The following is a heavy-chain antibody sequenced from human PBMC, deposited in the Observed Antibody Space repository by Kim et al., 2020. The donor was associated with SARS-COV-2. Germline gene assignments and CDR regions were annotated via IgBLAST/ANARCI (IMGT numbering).Heavy chain of an antibody. CDR1: GGSVSSGSYY. V-gene: IGHV4-61*01. J-gene: IGHJ5*02. Sequence: SETLSLTCTVSGGSVSSGSYYWSWIRQPPGKGLEWIGYIYYSGSTNYNPSLKSRVTISVDTSKNQFSLKLSSVTAADTAVYYCAREEAGYYYDSSGFGNWFDPWGQGTLVTVSS. D-gene: IGHD3-22*01. CDR3: AREEAGYYYDSSGFGNWFDP. CDR2: IYYSGST.